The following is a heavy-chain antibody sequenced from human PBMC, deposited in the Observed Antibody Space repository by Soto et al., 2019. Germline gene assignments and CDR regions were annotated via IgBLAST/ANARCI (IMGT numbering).Heavy chain of an antibody. D-gene: IGHD3-10*01. CDR2: LNDSGST. Sequence: QVQLQQWGAGLLKPSETLSLTCAVYGGSFSGYYCSWIRQPPGKGLEWIGELNDSGSTNYNASLKSRVSISVDTSKNQFSLKLSSVTAADTAVYYCARGRGGVQHWGQGTLFTVSS. V-gene: IGHV4-34*01. CDR3: ARGRGGVQH. CDR1: GGSFSGYY. J-gene: IGHJ1*01.